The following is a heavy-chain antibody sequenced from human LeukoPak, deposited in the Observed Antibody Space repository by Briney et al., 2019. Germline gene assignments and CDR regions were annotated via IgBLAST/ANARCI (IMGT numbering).Heavy chain of an antibody. CDR3: ARELLYGSGSYALFYFDY. Sequence: SETLSRTCTVSGGSISSGGYYWSWIRQHPGKGLEWIGYIYYSGSTYYNPSLKSRVTISVDTSKNQFSLKLSSVTAADTAVYYCARELLYGSGSYALFYFDYWGQGTLVTVSS. D-gene: IGHD3-10*01. J-gene: IGHJ4*02. CDR2: IYYSGST. V-gene: IGHV4-31*03. CDR1: GGSISSGGYY.